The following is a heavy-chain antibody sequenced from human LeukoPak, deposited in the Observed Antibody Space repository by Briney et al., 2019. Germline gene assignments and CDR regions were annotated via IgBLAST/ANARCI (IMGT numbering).Heavy chain of an antibody. V-gene: IGHV4-4*07. D-gene: IGHD1-26*01. CDR2: IYTSGSA. CDR3: VLQSGSYFV. Sequence: SEALSLTCTVSGGSLSDYYCNWIRQPAGKGLEWIGRIYTSGSANYNPSLKSRLTISVDTSKKQFSLKLDSVTAPDTAMYYCVLQSGSYFVWGQGILVTVSS. CDR1: GGSLSDYY. J-gene: IGHJ4*02.